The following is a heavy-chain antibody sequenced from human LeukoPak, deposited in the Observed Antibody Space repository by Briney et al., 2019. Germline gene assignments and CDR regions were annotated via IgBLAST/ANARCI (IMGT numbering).Heavy chain of an antibody. V-gene: IGHV3-23*01. CDR3: AKGSGINHYHWIDP. CDR2: ISGGGGST. D-gene: IGHD1-14*01. Sequence: HPGGSLRLSCAASELTFSNYAMNWVRQAPGKGLEWVSGISGGGGSTYYADSVKGRFTISRDNSKNTLYLQMDSLRAEDTALYYCAKGSGINHYHWIDPWGQGTLVTVSS. CDR1: ELTFSNYA. J-gene: IGHJ5*02.